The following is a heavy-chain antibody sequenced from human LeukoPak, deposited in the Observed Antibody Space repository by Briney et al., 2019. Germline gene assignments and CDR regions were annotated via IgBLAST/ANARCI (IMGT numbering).Heavy chain of an antibody. V-gene: IGHV1-69*05. CDR1: GGTFSSYA. CDR3: ARTPITMIVPYYFDY. Sequence: SVKVSCKGSGGTFSSYAISWVRQAPGQGLEWMGRIIPIFGTANYAQKFQGGVTITTDESTSTAYMELSSLRSEDTAVYYCARTPITMIVPYYFDYWGQGALVTVSS. D-gene: IGHD3-22*01. CDR2: IIPIFGTA. J-gene: IGHJ4*02.